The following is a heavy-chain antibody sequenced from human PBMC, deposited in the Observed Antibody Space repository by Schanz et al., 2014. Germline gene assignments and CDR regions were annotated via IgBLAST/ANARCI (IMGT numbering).Heavy chain of an antibody. J-gene: IGHJ4*02. V-gene: IGHV3-30*03. CDR2: ISLDGSNQ. Sequence: VHLVESGGGLVKPGGSLRLSCAASGFTFSSYGMHWVRQAPGKGLEWVAIISLDGSNQYYADSVKGRFTISRDNSKKTLYVQMNSLRAEDTAVYYCARDRPSGYALDFWGQGTLVTVSS. CDR1: GFTFSSYG. D-gene: IGHD5-12*01. CDR3: ARDRPSGYALDF.